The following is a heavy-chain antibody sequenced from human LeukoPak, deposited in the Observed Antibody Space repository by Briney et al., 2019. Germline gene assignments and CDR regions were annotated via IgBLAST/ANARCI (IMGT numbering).Heavy chain of an antibody. V-gene: IGHV3-33*01. J-gene: IGHJ4*02. CDR3: ARDRGSNDPIDY. Sequence: GGSLRLSCAASGFTFSSYGMHWVRQAPGKGLEWVAVIWHDGRNKYYADSVKGRFTISRDNSKNTLHLQMSSLRAEDTAVYYCARDRGSNDPIDYWGQGTLVTVSS. CDR2: IWHDGRNK. CDR1: GFTFSSYG. D-gene: IGHD2-15*01.